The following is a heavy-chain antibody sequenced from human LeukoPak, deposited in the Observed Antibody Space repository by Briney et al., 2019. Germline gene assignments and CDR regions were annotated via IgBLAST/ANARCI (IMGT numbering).Heavy chain of an antibody. Sequence: SETLSLTCTVSGGSISSYYWSWIRQPPGKGLEWIGEINHSGSTNYNPSLKSRVTISVDTSKNQFSLKLSSVTAADTAVYYCARKYYDFWSGRIFDPWGQGTLVTVSS. J-gene: IGHJ5*02. D-gene: IGHD3-3*01. V-gene: IGHV4-34*01. CDR3: ARKYYDFWSGRIFDP. CDR2: INHSGST. CDR1: GGSISSYY.